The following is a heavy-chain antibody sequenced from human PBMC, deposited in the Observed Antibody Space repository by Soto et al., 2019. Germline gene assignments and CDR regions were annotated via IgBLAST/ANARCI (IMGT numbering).Heavy chain of an antibody. D-gene: IGHD2-21*01. CDR1: GGTFSSYA. CDR3: AKDTPVVMFLFDS. CDR2: IIPIFGTA. Sequence: GASVKVSCKASGGTFSSYAISWVRQAPGQGLEWMGGIIPIFGTANYAQKFQGRVTITADESTSTAYMELSSLRSEDTAVYYCAKDTPVVMFLFDSWGRGTLVTVSS. J-gene: IGHJ4*02. V-gene: IGHV1-69*13.